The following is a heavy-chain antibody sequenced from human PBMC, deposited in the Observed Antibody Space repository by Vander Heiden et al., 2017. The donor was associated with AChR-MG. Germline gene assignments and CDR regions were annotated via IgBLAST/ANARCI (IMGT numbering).Heavy chain of an antibody. D-gene: IGHD3-10*01. Sequence: QVQLQESGTGLVKPSQTLSLTCTVSGGSISSGGYYWSWIRQHPGKGLEWIGYIYYSGSTYYNPSLKSRVTISVDTSKNQFSLKLSSVTAADTAVYYCAREVYYYGSGIAGGTYYYYYGMDVWGQGTTVTVSS. J-gene: IGHJ6*02. V-gene: IGHV4-31*03. CDR1: GGSISSGGYY. CDR2: IYYSGST. CDR3: AREVYYYGSGIAGGTYYYYYGMDV.